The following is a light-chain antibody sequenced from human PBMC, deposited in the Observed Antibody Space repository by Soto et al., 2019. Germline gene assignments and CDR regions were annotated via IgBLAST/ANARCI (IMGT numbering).Light chain of an antibody. CDR3: CLFAVTYTV. CDR2: DVS. CDR1: SIDIGAYNY. Sequence: QSFLTQPLSVSGSPGQSVTISCTGTSIDIGAYNYVSWYQQHPGKAPKLMIYDVSKRPSGVPARFSGSKSGNTASLTISGLQADDDADYYCCLFAVTYTVFGGGTKLTVL. V-gene: IGLV2-11*01. J-gene: IGLJ3*02.